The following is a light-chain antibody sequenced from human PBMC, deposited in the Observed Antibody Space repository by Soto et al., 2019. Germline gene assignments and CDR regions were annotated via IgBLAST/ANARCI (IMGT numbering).Light chain of an antibody. Sequence: DIQMTQSPSSLSASVGDRVTVTCRASQAIRNYLARYQQKPGEVPKLLISDASTLRSGVPSRFSGSGSGTDFTRTISSLQPEDVATYYCQKYNGVPLTFGGGTKVEIK. J-gene: IGKJ4*01. V-gene: IGKV1-27*01. CDR3: QKYNGVPLT. CDR2: DAS. CDR1: QAIRNY.